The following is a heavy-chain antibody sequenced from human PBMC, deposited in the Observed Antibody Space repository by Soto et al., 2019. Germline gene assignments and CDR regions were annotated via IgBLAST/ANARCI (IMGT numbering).Heavy chain of an antibody. CDR1: GYTFTGYA. V-gene: IGHV1-3*05. Sequence: QVQLVQSGAEEKKPGASVKVSCKASGYTFTGYAMHWVRQAPGQRLEWMGWINAGNGNTKYSQKFQGRVTISRDTSASTAYMELSSLGSDDTAVYYCARAVAVPADFDYWGQGTLVTVSS. CDR2: INAGNGNT. CDR3: ARAVAVPADFDY. D-gene: IGHD6-19*01. J-gene: IGHJ4*02.